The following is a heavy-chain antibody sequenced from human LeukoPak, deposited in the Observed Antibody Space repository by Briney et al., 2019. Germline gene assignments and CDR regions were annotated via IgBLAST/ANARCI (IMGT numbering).Heavy chain of an antibody. CDR2: VSGSGDTT. CDR1: RFPFNNCA. V-gene: IGHV3-23*01. J-gene: IGHJ1*01. CDR3: AKAVAVAGSTRGYFQH. Sequence: GGSLRLSCAASRFPFNNCAMSWVRQAPGKGLEWVSGVSGSGDTTYYADSVKGRFTISRDNSKNTLYLQMDSLRAEDTAVYYCAKAVAVAGSTRGYFQHWGQGTLVTVSS. D-gene: IGHD6-19*01.